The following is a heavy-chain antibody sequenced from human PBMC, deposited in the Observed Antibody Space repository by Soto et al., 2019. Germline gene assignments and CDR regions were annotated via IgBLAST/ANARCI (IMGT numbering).Heavy chain of an antibody. CDR3: ARGKRGSSWYRGEEKYYYYGMDV. D-gene: IGHD6-13*01. CDR2: IHHSGST. CDR1: GGSVSSGGYY. J-gene: IGHJ6*02. V-gene: IGHV4-61*08. Sequence: SETLSLTCNVSGGSVSSGGYYWSWIRQPPGKGLEWIGEIHHSGSTNYNPSLKSRVTFSIDTSKRQFSLKVRSVTAADTAVYYCARGKRGSSWYRGEEKYYYYGMDVWGQGTPVTVSS.